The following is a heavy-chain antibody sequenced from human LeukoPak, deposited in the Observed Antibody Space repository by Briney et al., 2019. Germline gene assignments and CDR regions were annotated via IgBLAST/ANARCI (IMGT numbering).Heavy chain of an antibody. CDR3: ATGGVGAPEKGPLHS. CDR2: ISYDGSNK. Sequence: QPGGSLRLSCAASGFTFSSYAMHWVRQAPGKGLVWVAIISYDGSNKYYADSVKGRFTISRDNSKNTLYLQMNSLRAEDTAVYYCATGGVGAPEKGPLHSWGQGTLVTVSS. D-gene: IGHD3-16*01. CDR1: GFTFSSYA. V-gene: IGHV3-30-3*01. J-gene: IGHJ4*02.